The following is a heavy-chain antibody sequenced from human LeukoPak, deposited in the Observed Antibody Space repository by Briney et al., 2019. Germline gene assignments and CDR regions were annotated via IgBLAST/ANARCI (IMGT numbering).Heavy chain of an antibody. CDR1: GFTFSNYW. J-gene: IGHJ4*02. Sequence: GGSLRLSCAASGFTFSNYWMHWVRQAPGKGLVWVSYINTDGSSTTYADSVKGRFTISRDNAKNTLYLQMNSLRAEDTAVYYCARHRRSDYWGQGTLVTVSS. V-gene: IGHV3-74*01. CDR3: ARHRRSDY. CDR2: INTDGSST. D-gene: IGHD3-16*02.